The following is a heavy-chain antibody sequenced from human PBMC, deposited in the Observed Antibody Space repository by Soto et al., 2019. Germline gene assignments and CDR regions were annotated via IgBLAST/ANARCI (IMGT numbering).Heavy chain of an antibody. CDR1: GFTFSSYW. Sequence: GGSLRLSCAASGFTFSSYWMHWVRQAPGKGLVWVSRINSDGSSTSYADSVKGRFTISRDNAKNTLYLQMNSLRAEDTAVYYCARVEGLLWFGELLFGMDVWGQGTTVTVSS. D-gene: IGHD3-10*01. CDR3: ARVEGLLWFGELLFGMDV. J-gene: IGHJ6*02. V-gene: IGHV3-74*01. CDR2: INSDGSST.